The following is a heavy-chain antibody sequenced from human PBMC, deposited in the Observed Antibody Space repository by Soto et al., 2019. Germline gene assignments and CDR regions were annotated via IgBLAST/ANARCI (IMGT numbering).Heavy chain of an antibody. V-gene: IGHV1-69*06. D-gene: IGHD2-15*01. Sequence: ASVKFSCKASVGSFSTYAFSWVRQAPGHGLEWMGGVIHIFDSPYYAQNFQGRVTIAADRSTGTVYMELSRLTPEDTAVYYCARGAECRGYCLKKFTWLDPWGQGTLVTVSS. CDR2: VIHIFDSP. CDR1: VGSFSTYA. J-gene: IGHJ5*02. CDR3: ARGAECRGYCLKKFTWLDP.